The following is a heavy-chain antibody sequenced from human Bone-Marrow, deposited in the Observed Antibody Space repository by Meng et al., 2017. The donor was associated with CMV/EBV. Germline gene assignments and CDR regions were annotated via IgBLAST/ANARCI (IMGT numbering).Heavy chain of an antibody. J-gene: IGHJ4*02. D-gene: IGHD3-3*01. CDR3: ARVSYDFWSGYLFDY. Sequence: SETLSLTCTVSGGSISSGDYYWSWIRQPPGKGLEWIGYIYYSGSTYYNPSLKSRVTISVDTSKNQFSLKLSSVTAADTAVYYCARVSYDFWSGYLFDYWGQGTLVTVSS. CDR1: GGSISSGDYY. CDR2: IYYSGST. V-gene: IGHV4-30-4*08.